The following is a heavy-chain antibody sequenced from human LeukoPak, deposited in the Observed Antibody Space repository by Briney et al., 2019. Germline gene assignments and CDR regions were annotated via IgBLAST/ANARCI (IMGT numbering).Heavy chain of an antibody. CDR2: INPSGGST. CDR3: AREVIVVVVAATRGGKSENAFDI. CDR1: GYTFTSYY. D-gene: IGHD2-15*01. J-gene: IGHJ3*02. V-gene: IGHV1-46*01. Sequence: ASVKVSCKASGYTFTSYYMHWVRQAPGQGLEWMGIINPSGGSTSYAQKFQGRVTMTRDMSTSTVYMELSSLRSEDTAVYYCAREVIVVVVAATRGGKSENAFDIWGQGTMVTVSS.